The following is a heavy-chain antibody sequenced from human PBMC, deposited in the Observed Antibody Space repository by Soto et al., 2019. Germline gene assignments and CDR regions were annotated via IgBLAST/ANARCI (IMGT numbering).Heavy chain of an antibody. CDR1: GGSISGYY. CDR3: ARVTESHFSYYDSTGYYYLFDY. J-gene: IGHJ4*02. D-gene: IGHD3-22*01. CDR2: IHFSGST. V-gene: IGHV4-59*01. Sequence: SETLSLICTVSGGSISGYYWSWIRQFPGKGLEWIGYIHFSGSTDYNPSLKSRVTISVDTSRDQFSLKLTSVTAADTAVYYCARVTESHFSYYDSTGYYYLFDYWGQGTLVTVSS.